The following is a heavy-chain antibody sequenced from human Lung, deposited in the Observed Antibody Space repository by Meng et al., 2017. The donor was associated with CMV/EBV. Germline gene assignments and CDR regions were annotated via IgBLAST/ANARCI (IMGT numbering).Heavy chain of an antibody. CDR1: GYTFSAYQ. Sequence: ASVXVSXKTSGYTFSAYQMHWIRQAPGHGLEWMGWINPSSGVTRSAPKYQGRVTMTSDRYSTAYLELTSLTSDDTAFYYCARFGGAPVGSTPPDYGDQGTXVTVSS. CDR3: ARFGGAPVGSTPPDY. J-gene: IGHJ4*02. V-gene: IGHV1-2*02. D-gene: IGHD1-26*01. CDR2: INPSSGVT.